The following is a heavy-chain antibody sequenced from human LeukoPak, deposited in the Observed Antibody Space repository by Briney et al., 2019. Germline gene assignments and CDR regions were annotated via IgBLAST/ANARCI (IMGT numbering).Heavy chain of an antibody. CDR3: TREGVYAPDPSSYHRDAFDI. Sequence: ASVKVSCKASGGSFSNYVITWVRQAPGQGLSNFAQKFQGRVTITADKSTNTAHMELSRLESGDTAVYYCTREGVYAPDPSSYHRDAFDIWGQGTAVIVSS. V-gene: IGHV1-69*04. CDR1: GGSFSNYV. D-gene: IGHD3-16*02. J-gene: IGHJ3*02.